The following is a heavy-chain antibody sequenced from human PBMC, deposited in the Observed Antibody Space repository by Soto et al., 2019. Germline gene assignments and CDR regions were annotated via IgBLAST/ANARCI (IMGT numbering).Heavy chain of an antibody. CDR1: GGSISSYY. Sequence: PSETLSLTYTVSGGSISSYYWSWIRQPPGKGLEWIGYIYYSGSTNYNPSLKSRVTISVDTSKNQFSLKLSSVTAADTAVYYCARGDNLSGYSYLDYWGQGTTVTVSS. J-gene: IGHJ4*03. CDR3: ARGDNLSGYSYLDY. CDR2: IYYSGST. D-gene: IGHD3-9*01. V-gene: IGHV4-59*01.